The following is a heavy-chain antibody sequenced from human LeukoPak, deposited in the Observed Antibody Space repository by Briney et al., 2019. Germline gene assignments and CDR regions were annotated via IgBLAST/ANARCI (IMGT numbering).Heavy chain of an antibody. CDR3: AKGPAAHRQYFEN. CDR2: ISFDGSHK. CDR1: RFTFSACG. V-gene: IGHV3-30*18. Sequence: GGSLRLSCAASRFTFSACGMHWVRQAPGKRLYWVSAISFDGSHKYYSDSVKCRFTISPDNSMNPLYLQMNSLRAEDPAVYYCAKGPAAHRQYFENWGQGTLVTVYS. D-gene: IGHD6-13*01. J-gene: IGHJ4*02.